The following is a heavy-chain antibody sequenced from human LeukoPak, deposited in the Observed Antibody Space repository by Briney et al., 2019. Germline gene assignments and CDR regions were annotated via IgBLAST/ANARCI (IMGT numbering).Heavy chain of an antibody. V-gene: IGHV4-59*01. D-gene: IGHD3-3*01. Sequence: SETLSLTCTVSGGSISSYYWSWIRQPPGKGLEWIGYIYYSGSTNYNPSLKSRVTISVDTSKNQFSLKLSSVTAADTAVYYCARGVYDFWSGYYGYYFDYWGQETLVTVSS. CDR2: IYYSGST. CDR1: GGSISSYY. CDR3: ARGVYDFWSGYYGYYFDY. J-gene: IGHJ4*02.